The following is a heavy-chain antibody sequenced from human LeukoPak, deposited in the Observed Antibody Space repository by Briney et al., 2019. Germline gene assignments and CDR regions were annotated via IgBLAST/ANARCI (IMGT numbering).Heavy chain of an antibody. D-gene: IGHD1-1*01. V-gene: IGHV3-30*18. J-gene: IGHJ3*02. CDR1: GFTFSSYG. CDR3: AKEGYADAFDI. CDR2: ISYDGSNK. Sequence: GRSLRLSCAASGFTFSSYGMHWVRQAPGKGLEWVAVISYDGSNKYYADSVKGRFTISRVNSKNTLYLQMNSLRAEDTAVYYCAKEGYADAFDIWGQGTMVTVSS.